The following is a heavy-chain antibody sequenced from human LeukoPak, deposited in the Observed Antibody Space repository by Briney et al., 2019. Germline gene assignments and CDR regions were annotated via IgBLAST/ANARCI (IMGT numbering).Heavy chain of an antibody. CDR2: LSGSGITT. CDR1: GFTFSNSA. J-gene: IGHJ4*01. Sequence: PGGSLRLSCAASGFTFSNSAMGWVRQAPGKGLEWVSTLSGSGITTYYAASVKGRFTISRDNSKNTLYLQMNSLRAEDTAVYYCAKGIYSSGWSYFDYWGHGTLVSVSS. V-gene: IGHV3-23*01. CDR3: AKGIYSSGWSYFDY. D-gene: IGHD6-19*01.